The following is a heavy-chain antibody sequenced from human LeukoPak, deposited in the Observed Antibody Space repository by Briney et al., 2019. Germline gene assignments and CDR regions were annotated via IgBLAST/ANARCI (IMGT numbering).Heavy chain of an antibody. CDR1: GFTFRNYA. D-gene: IGHD3-3*01. V-gene: IGHV3-23*01. J-gene: IGHJ6*03. CDR2: ISGGGDNT. CDR3: AKFEVEILGNYYMDV. Sequence: PGGSLRLSCAASGFTFRNYAMSWVRQAPGKGLEWVSTISGGGDNTYFADSVKGRFTISRDNSKNTLFLQMVSLRAEDTAVYYCAKFEVEILGNYYMDVWGKGTTVTVSS.